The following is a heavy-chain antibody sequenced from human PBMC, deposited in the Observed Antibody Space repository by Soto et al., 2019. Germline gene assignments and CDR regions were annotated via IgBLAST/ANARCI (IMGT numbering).Heavy chain of an antibody. V-gene: IGHV4-4*07. CDR2: IYSSGNT. D-gene: IGHD1-20*01. J-gene: IGHJ3*02. Sequence: QVQLQESGPGLVKPSETLSLICTVSGCSIRNYFWTWIRQPAGKGLEWIGRIYSSGNTVYNASLKSRVTMSIDMSKNQFSLKLSSMTAADTAVYYCVRDVESPGISGSWGAFDIWGQGTVVTVSS. CDR1: GCSIRNYF. CDR3: VRDVESPGISGSWGAFDI.